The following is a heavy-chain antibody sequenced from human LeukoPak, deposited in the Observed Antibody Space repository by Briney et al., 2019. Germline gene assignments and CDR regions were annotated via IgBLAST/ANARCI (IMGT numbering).Heavy chain of an antibody. V-gene: IGHV4-30-4*01. Sequence: SETLSLTCTVSGGSISSGDYYWSWIRQPPGKGLEWIGYIYYSGGTYYNPSLKSRVTISVDTSKNQFSLKLSSVTAADTAVYYCARDVTDRYYCMDVWGQGTTVTVSS. CDR2: IYYSGGT. CDR1: GGSISSGDYY. J-gene: IGHJ6*02. CDR3: ARDVTDRYYCMDV. D-gene: IGHD1-20*01.